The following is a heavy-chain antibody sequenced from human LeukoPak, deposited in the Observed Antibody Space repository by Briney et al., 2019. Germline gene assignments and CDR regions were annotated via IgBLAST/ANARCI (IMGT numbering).Heavy chain of an antibody. Sequence: SETLSLTCTVSGGSISSSSYYWGWIRQPPGKGLEWIGSIYYSGSTYYNPSLKSRVTISVDTSKNQFSLKLSSVTAADTAVYYCAIAYCGGDCYSPDYGMDVWGQGPTVTVPS. CDR3: AIAYCGGDCYSPDYGMDV. CDR2: IYYSGST. D-gene: IGHD2-21*02. CDR1: GGSISSSSYY. V-gene: IGHV4-39*07. J-gene: IGHJ6*02.